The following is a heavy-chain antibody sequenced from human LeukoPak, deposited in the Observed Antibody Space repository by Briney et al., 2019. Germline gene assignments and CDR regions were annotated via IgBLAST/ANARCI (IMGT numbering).Heavy chain of an antibody. CDR3: ARGHRGFGELPLNY. D-gene: IGHD3-10*01. CDR1: GFTFDDYT. J-gene: IGHJ4*02. V-gene: IGHV3-43*01. Sequence: GGSLRLSCAASGFTFDDYTMHWVRQAPGKGLEWVSLISWDGGSAYYADSVKGRFTISRDNSENSLYLQMNSLRTEDTALYYCARGHRGFGELPLNYWGQGTLVTVSS. CDR2: ISWDGGSA.